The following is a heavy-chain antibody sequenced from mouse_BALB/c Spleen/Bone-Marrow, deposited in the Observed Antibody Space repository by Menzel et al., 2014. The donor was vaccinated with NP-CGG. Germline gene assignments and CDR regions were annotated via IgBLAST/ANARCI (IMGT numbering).Heavy chain of an antibody. CDR1: GFNIKDTY. CDR3: ARSRDYGSSYYAMDY. D-gene: IGHD1-1*01. J-gene: IGHJ4*01. V-gene: IGHV14-3*02. Sequence: EVQLQQSGAELVKPGASVKLSCTASGFNIKDTYMHWVKQRPEQGLEWIGRIDPANGNTKYDPKFQGKATITADTSSNTAYLQLSSLTSEDTAVYYCARSRDYGSSYYAMDYWDQGTSVTVSS. CDR2: IDPANGNT.